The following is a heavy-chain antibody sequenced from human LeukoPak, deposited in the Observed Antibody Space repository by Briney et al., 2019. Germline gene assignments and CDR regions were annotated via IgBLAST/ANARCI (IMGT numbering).Heavy chain of an antibody. V-gene: IGHV1-18*01. CDR3: ARQGYSGHSQGAADY. J-gene: IGHJ4*02. CDR2: ISAYNGNT. CDR1: GYTFSIYG. Sequence: ASVKVSCKASGYTFSIYGFSWVRQAPGQGLEWMGWISAYNGNTNYAQKFQGRVTMTTDTPTSTAHMELRSLRSDDTAVYYCARQGYSGHSQGAADYWGQGTLVTVSS. D-gene: IGHD4-23*01.